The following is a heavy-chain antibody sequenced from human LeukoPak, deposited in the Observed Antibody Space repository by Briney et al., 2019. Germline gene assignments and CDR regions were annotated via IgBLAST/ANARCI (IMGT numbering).Heavy chain of an antibody. D-gene: IGHD1-26*01. V-gene: IGHV3-33*01. CDR1: GFTFSSYG. J-gene: IGHJ4*02. CDR2: IWYDGSNK. Sequence: PGGSLRLSCAASGFTFSSYGMHWVRQAPGKGLEWVAVIWYDGSNKYYADSVKGRFTISRGNSKNTLYLQMNSLRAEDTAVYYCARTGGYSGSYWDVGYWGQGALVTVSS. CDR3: ARTGGYSGSYWDVGY.